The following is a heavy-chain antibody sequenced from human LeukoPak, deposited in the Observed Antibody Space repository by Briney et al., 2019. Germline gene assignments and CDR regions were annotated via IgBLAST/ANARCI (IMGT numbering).Heavy chain of an antibody. D-gene: IGHD3-10*01. J-gene: IGHJ6*03. CDR2: IKQDGSEK. CDR3: ARAISITVLYYYYYYYMDV. Sequence: GGSLRLSCAASGFTFSSYWMSWVRQAPGKGLEWVANIKQDGSEKYYVDSVKGRFTISRDNAKNSLYLQMNSLRAEDTAVYYCARAISITVLYYYYYYYMDVWGKGTTVTVSS. V-gene: IGHV3-7*01. CDR1: GFTFSSYW.